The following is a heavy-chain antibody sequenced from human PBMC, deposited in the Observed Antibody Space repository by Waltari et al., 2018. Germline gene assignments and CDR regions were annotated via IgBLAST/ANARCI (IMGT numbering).Heavy chain of an antibody. Sequence: QVQLQQWGAGLLKPSETLSLTCAVSGGSFSGYYWSWIRQPPGKGLEWIGEINHSGSTNYNPSLKSRVTISVDTSKNQFSLKLSSVTAADTAVYYCARGYYGSGSYIRDLSNPFRRLYMDVWGKGTTITVSS. J-gene: IGHJ6*03. V-gene: IGHV4-34*01. D-gene: IGHD3-10*01. CDR2: INHSGST. CDR3: ARGYYGSGSYIRDLSNPFRRLYMDV. CDR1: GGSFSGYY.